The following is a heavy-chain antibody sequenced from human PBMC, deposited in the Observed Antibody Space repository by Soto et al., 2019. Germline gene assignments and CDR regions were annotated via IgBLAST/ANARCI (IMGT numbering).Heavy chain of an antibody. CDR1: GFTFSNAW. D-gene: IGHD5-18*01. V-gene: IGHV3-15*01. CDR3: TTGPYTAMYYFDY. CDR2: IKSKTDGGTT. Sequence: GGSLRLSYAASGFTFSNAWMSWVRQAPGKGLEWVGRIKSKTDGGTTDYAAPVKGRFTISRDDSKNTLYLQMNSLKTEDTAVYYCTTGPYTAMYYFDYWGQGTLVTVSS. J-gene: IGHJ4*02.